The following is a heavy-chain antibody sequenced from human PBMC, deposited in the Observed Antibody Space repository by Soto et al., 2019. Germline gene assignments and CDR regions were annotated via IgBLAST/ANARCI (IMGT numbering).Heavy chain of an antibody. Sequence: SETLSLTCAVYGGSFSGYYWSWIRQPPGKGLEWIGEINHSGSTNYNPSLKSRVTISVDTSKNQFSLKLSSVTAADTAVYYCAICPFGEYTSSGRAFDIWGQGTMVTVSS. CDR2: INHSGST. V-gene: IGHV4-34*01. CDR1: GGSFSGYY. D-gene: IGHD6-6*01. CDR3: AICPFGEYTSSGRAFDI. J-gene: IGHJ3*02.